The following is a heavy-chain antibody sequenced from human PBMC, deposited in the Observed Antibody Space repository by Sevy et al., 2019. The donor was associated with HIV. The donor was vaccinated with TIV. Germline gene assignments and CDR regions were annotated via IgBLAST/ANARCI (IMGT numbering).Heavy chain of an antibody. J-gene: IGHJ4*02. CDR2: ISYDGSNK. D-gene: IGHD3-22*01. Sequence: GGSLRLFCAASGFTFSSYAMHWVRQAPGKGLEWVAVISYDGSNKYYADSVKGRFTISRDNSKNTLYLQMNSLRAEDTAVYYCARGIVVVIIDYWGQGTLVTVSS. V-gene: IGHV3-30*04. CDR1: GFTFSSYA. CDR3: ARGIVVVIIDY.